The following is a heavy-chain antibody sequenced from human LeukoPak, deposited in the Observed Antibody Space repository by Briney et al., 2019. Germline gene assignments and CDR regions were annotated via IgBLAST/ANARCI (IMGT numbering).Heavy chain of an antibody. CDR3: AKASHRYYYDSSDIDF. D-gene: IGHD3-22*01. CDR1: GFTFSTYA. Sequence: GGSLRLSCVASGFTFSTYAMGWVRQVPGKGLEWVSSVSESGGTTYYADSVKGRFSISRDNSKNTLYLQMSSLRADDTAVYYCAKASHRYYYDSSDIDFWGQGTMVTVSS. CDR2: VSESGGTT. V-gene: IGHV3-23*01. J-gene: IGHJ4*02.